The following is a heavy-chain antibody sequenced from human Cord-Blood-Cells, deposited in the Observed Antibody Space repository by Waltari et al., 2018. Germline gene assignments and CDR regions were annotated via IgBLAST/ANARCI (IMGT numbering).Heavy chain of an antibody. D-gene: IGHD6-19*01. V-gene: IGHV4-34*01. Sequence: QVQLQQWGAGLLKPSENMSLTCAVYGGSFSAYYSSWLPQPPGKGLEWIGEINHSGSTNYNPSLKSRVTISVDTSKNQFSLKLSSVTAADTAVYYCARGGIAVAGPDFDYWGQGTLVTVSS. CDR3: ARGGIAVAGPDFDY. CDR1: GGSFSAYY. J-gene: IGHJ4*02. CDR2: INHSGST.